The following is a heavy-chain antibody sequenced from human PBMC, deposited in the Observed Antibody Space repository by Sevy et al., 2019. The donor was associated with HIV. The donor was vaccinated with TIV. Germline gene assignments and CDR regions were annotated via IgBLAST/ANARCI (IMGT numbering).Heavy chain of an antibody. CDR3: AIDFTPRVADYYYYYGMDV. D-gene: IGHD6-19*01. J-gene: IGHJ6*02. CDR1: GFTFNTYP. V-gene: IGHV3-30-3*01. CDR2: TSFDGNRK. Sequence: GGSLRLSCAGSGFTFNTYPMHWVRQAPGKGLEWVAVTSFDGNRKYYAASVKGRFTISRDNAKNSLYLQMNSLRAEDTALYYSAIDFTPRVADYYYYYGMDVWGQGTTVTVSS.